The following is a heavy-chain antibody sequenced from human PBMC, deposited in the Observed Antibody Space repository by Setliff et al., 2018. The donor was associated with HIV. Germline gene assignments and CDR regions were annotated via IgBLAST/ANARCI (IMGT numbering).Heavy chain of an antibody. CDR3: ARREYSSSSGGAAFDI. CDR2: IYTSGST. D-gene: IGHD6-6*01. V-gene: IGHV4-4*09. J-gene: IGHJ3*02. Sequence: SETLSLTCTVSGGSISSYYWSWIRQPPGKGLEWIGYIYTSGSTNYNPSLKSRVTISVDTSKNQFSLKLSSMTAADTAVYYCARREYSSSSGGAAFDIWGQGTMVTVSS. CDR1: GGSISSYY.